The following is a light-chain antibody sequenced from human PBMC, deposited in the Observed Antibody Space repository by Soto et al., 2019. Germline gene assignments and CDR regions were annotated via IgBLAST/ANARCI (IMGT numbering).Light chain of an antibody. J-gene: IGKJ1*01. V-gene: IGKV1-27*01. Sequence: DIQMTQSPSSLSASVGDRVTITCRASQHISDYLGWYQQRPGKVPNLIICAASSLQSGVPSRFSGSGSGTDFTLTITSLQPEDVATYYCQEYTSVLRTFGQGTRVEI. CDR2: AAS. CDR3: QEYTSVLRT. CDR1: QHISDY.